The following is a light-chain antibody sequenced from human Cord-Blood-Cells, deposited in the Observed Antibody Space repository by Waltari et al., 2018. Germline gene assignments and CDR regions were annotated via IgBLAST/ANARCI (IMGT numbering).Light chain of an antibody. CDR3: QQYGSSPYS. CDR2: GAS. CDR1: QSVSSSY. Sequence: EIVLHQSPGPLSLSQGERATLSCRASQSVSSSYLAWYQQKPGQAPRLLIYGASSRATGIPDRFSGSGSGTDFTLTISRLEPEDFAVYYCQQYGSSPYSFGQGTKLEIK. J-gene: IGKJ2*03. V-gene: IGKV3-20*01.